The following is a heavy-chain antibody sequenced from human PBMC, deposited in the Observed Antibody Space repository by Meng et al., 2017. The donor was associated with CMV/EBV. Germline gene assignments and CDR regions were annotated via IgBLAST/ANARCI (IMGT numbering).Heavy chain of an antibody. CDR2: INSDGSST. CDR3: ARDSIAARPGWFDP. Sequence: SGFTFSSHWMHWVRQAPGKGLVWVSRINSDGSSTSYADSVKGRFTISRDNAKNTLYLQMNSLRAEDTAVYYCARDSIAARPGWFDPWGQGTLVTVSS. J-gene: IGHJ5*02. CDR1: GFTFSSHW. D-gene: IGHD6-6*01. V-gene: IGHV3-74*01.